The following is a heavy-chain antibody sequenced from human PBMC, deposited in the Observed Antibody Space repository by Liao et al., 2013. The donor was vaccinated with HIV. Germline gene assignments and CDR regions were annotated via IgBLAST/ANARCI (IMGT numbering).Heavy chain of an antibody. D-gene: IGHD2-15*01. Sequence: QVQLQESGPGLVKPSQTLSLTCTVSGGSISSGSYYWSWIRQPAGKGLEWIGRIYTSGSTNYNPSLKSRVTISVDTSKNQFSLKLSSVTAADTAVYYCARVYCSGGMCYFDYWGQGTLVTVSS. CDR3: ARVYCSGGMCYFDY. CDR1: GGSISSGSYY. J-gene: IGHJ4*02. V-gene: IGHV4-61*02. CDR2: IYTSGST.